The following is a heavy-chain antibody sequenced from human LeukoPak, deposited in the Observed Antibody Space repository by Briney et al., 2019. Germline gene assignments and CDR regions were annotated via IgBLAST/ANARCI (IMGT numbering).Heavy chain of an antibody. Sequence: PSETLSLTCTVSGGSISTFYWSWLRQPPGKQLEWIGYVYYSGSTNYNPSFKTRVNISVDTSKNQFSLKLSSVTPADTAVYYCARVDYDSSGYFDYWGQGTLVTVSS. V-gene: IGHV4-59*01. CDR3: ARVDYDSSGYFDY. J-gene: IGHJ4*02. CDR1: GGSISTFY. CDR2: VYYSGST. D-gene: IGHD3-22*01.